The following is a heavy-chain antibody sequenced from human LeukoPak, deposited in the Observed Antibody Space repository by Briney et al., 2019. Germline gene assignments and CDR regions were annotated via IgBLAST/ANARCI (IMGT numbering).Heavy chain of an antibody. D-gene: IGHD3-22*01. V-gene: IGHV3-74*01. J-gene: IGHJ1*01. CDR1: GFTFSSYW. CDR2: IKSDGKT. Sequence: GGSLRLSCAASGFTFSSYWMHWVRQAPGQGLVWVSRIKSDGKTNDADSVKGRFSISRDNAKNTVSLQMNSLRAEDTGVYYCARAPSEIGGYYPEYFRHWGQGTLVTVSS. CDR3: ARAPSEIGGYYPEYFRH.